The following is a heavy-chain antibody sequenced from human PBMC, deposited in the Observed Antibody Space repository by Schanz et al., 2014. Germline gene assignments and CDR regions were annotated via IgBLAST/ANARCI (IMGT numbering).Heavy chain of an antibody. Sequence: EVQLVESGGGLVQPGGSLRLSCAASGYTFSSNAMEWVRQAPGKGLEWVSGISGSGVITYYEDSVKGRFTISRDDSKNMLYLQMSSLRADDTALYYCAKDIGGAVAAPVYDSWGQGTLVTVSS. CDR1: GYTFSSNA. V-gene: IGHV3-23*04. CDR2: ISGSGVIT. CDR3: AKDIGGAVAAPVYDS. D-gene: IGHD2-15*01. J-gene: IGHJ4*02.